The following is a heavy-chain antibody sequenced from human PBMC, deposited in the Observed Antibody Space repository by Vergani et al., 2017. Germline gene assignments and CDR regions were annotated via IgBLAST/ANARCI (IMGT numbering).Heavy chain of an antibody. J-gene: IGHJ3*02. CDR3: ARERIRLFGVVVQDAFDI. Sequence: QVQLVQSGAEVKKPGSSVKVSCKASGGSFRSYVFNWVRQAPGQRLEWMGGIIPLFGTVNYAQKFQGRVTITADESTSTAYMGLSRLRSNDTAVYYCARERIRLFGVVVQDAFDILGQGTMVTVSS. CDR1: GGSFRSYV. V-gene: IGHV1-69*01. CDR2: IIPLFGTV. D-gene: IGHD3-3*01.